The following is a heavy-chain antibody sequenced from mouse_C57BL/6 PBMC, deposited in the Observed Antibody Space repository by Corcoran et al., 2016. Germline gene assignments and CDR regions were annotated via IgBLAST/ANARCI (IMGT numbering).Heavy chain of an antibody. Sequence: QIQLVQSGPELKKPGETVKISCKASGYTFTTYGMSWVKQAPGKGLKWMGWINTYSGVPTYADDFKGRFAFSLETSASIAYLQINNLKNEDTATYFCARDSNWYFDVWGTGTTVTVSS. CDR2: INTYSGVP. D-gene: IGHD2-5*01. V-gene: IGHV9-3*01. J-gene: IGHJ1*03. CDR1: GYTFTTYG. CDR3: ARDSNWYFDV.